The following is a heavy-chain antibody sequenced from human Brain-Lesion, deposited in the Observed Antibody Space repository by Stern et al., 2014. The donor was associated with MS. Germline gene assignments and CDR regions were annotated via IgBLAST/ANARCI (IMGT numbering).Heavy chain of an antibody. Sequence: VQLVESGPGLVKPSQTLSLSCTVSGGSISSGGYYWSWIRQPAGKGLERTGRLFNRGTTSYNPSLKSRVTISIDTSKNQFSLRLNSMTAADTAVYYCARGRVVPGFQYYATDVWGQGTTVIVSS. D-gene: IGHD2-2*01. CDR1: GGSISSGGYY. CDR2: LFNRGTT. J-gene: IGHJ6*02. V-gene: IGHV4-61*02. CDR3: ARGRVVPGFQYYATDV.